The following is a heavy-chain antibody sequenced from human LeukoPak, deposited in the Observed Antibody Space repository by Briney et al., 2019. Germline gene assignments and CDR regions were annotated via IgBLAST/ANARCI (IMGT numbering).Heavy chain of an antibody. CDR2: IRYEGSNK. J-gene: IGHJ4*02. Sequence: GGSLRLSCAASGFTFSSYGMHWVRQAPGKGLEWVAFIRYEGSNKYYADSVKGRFTISRDNSKNTLYLQMNSLRAEDTAVYYCAREANYYDYVWGSYRYDYWGQGTLVTVSS. CDR3: AREANYYDYVWGSYRYDY. V-gene: IGHV3-30*02. CDR1: GFTFSSYG. D-gene: IGHD3-16*02.